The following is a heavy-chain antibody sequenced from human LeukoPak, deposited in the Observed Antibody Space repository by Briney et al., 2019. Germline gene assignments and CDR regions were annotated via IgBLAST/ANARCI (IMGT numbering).Heavy chain of an antibody. CDR2: IIPILGIA. D-gene: IGHD5-24*01. J-gene: IGHJ6*02. CDR3: ASTGEMATIKYYYYGMDV. V-gene: IGHV1-69*04. Sequence: SVKVSCKASGGTFSSYAISWVRQAPGQGLEWMGRIIPILGIANYAQKFQGRVTITADKSTSTAYMELSSLRSEDTAVYYCASTGEMATIKYYYYGMDVWGQGTTVTVSS. CDR1: GGTFSSYA.